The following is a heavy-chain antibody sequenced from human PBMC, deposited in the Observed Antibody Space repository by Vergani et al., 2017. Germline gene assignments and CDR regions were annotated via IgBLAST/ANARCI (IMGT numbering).Heavy chain of an antibody. D-gene: IGHD1-1*01. V-gene: IGHV5-51*01. CDR2: IYPADSDT. CDR1: EYSFGNYW. J-gene: IGHJ4*02. CDR3: ARHTTYTDS. Sequence: EVELVQSGPEMRKPGESLKIFCKGSEYSFGNYWIGCVRQMPGKGLEWMGIIYPADSDTRYSPSFQGQVTISADKSISTAFLQWDSLKASDTALYYCARHTTYTDSWGQGPLVTVS.